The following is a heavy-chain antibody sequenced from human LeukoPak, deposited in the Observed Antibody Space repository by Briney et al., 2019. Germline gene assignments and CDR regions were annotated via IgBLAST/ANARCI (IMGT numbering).Heavy chain of an antibody. J-gene: IGHJ5*02. CDR1: GGSISSGSYY. CDR2: IYTSGST. CDR3: ARDPLSASSSARFDP. D-gene: IGHD6-6*01. V-gene: IGHV4-61*02. Sequence: PSQTLSLTCTVSGGSISSGSYYWSWIRQPAGKGLEWIGRIYTSGSTNYNPSLKSRVTISVDKSKNQFSLKLSSVTAADTAVYYCARDPLSASSSARFDPWGQGTLVTVSS.